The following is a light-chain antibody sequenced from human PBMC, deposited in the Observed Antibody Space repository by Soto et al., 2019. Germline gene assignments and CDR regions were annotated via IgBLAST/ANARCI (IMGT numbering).Light chain of an antibody. J-gene: IGKJ4*01. CDR1: QTISTF. V-gene: IGKV3-11*01. Sequence: EIVLTQSPATLSLAPGERATLSCRASQTISTFLAWYQQKPGQAPRLLIYDASNRATGVPARFSGSGSETHFTLSIDSLEPEDSGVYYCQQRDSWPPLSFGGGTRVELK. CDR3: QQRDSWPPLS. CDR2: DAS.